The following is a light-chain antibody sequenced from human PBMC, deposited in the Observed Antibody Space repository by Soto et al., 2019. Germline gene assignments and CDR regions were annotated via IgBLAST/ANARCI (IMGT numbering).Light chain of an antibody. CDR1: QSLSRTY. J-gene: IGKJ1*01. Sequence: EIVLTQSPGTLSLSPGERATLSCRASQSLSRTYLAWYQQNPGQAPRLLIYGASSRATGIPARFSGSGYGTDFTLTISSLEPEDFAVYFCQPHSSSPRTFGQGTKVEIK. CDR2: GAS. CDR3: QPHSSSPRT. V-gene: IGKV3-20*01.